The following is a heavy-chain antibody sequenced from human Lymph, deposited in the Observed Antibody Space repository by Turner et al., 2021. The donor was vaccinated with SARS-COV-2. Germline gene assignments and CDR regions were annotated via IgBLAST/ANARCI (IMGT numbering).Heavy chain of an antibody. D-gene: IGHD1-26*01. Sequence: QVQLVESGGGVVQPGRSLQLSCAASGFTFSSYAMHWVRQAPGKGLGWVALISYDGNNKYYADSVRGRFTISRDNSKNTLYLQMNSLRAEDTAVYYCARGLSGNYYFFDYWGQGTLVTVSS. CDR2: ISYDGNNK. CDR1: GFTFSSYA. J-gene: IGHJ4*02. V-gene: IGHV3-30-3*01. CDR3: ARGLSGNYYFFDY.